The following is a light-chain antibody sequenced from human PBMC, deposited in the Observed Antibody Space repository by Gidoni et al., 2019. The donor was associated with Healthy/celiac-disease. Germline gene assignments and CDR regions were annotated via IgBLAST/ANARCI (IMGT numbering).Light chain of an antibody. V-gene: IGKV1-39*01. CDR2: AAS. J-gene: IGKJ4*01. CDR1: QSISSY. CDR3: QQSYSTPLT. Sequence: GDRVTITCRASQSISSYLNWYQQKPGKAPKLLIYAASSLQSGVPSRFSGSGSGTDFTLTISSLQPEDFATYYCQQSYSTPLTFGGGTKVEIK.